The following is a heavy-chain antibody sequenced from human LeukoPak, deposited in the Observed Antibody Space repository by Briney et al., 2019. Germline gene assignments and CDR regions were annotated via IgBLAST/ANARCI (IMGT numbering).Heavy chain of an antibody. V-gene: IGHV3-23*01. J-gene: IGHJ4*02. CDR1: GFAFSSYA. CDR2: ISGSGGST. CDR3: ANVGGLPYFDY. Sequence: PGGSLRLSCAASGFAFSSYAMSWVRQAPGKGLEWVSAISGSGGSTYYADSVKGRFTISRDNSKNTLYLQMNSLSAEDTAVYYCANVGGLPYFDYWGQGTLVTVSS. D-gene: IGHD1-26*01.